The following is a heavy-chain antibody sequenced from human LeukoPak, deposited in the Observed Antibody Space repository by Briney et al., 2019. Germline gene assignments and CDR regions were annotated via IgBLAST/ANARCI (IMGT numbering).Heavy chain of an antibody. Sequence: GGSLRLSCAASGFTFSSYAMHWVRQAPGKGLEWVAVISYDGSNKYYADSVEGRFTISRDNFKNTLYLKMNSLRAEDTAVYYCARAASGESALLSRGNYYYYGMDVWGQGTTVTVSS. CDR1: GFTFSSYA. V-gene: IGHV3-30-3*01. CDR2: ISYDGSNK. J-gene: IGHJ6*02. CDR3: ARAASGESALLSRGNYYYYGMDV. D-gene: IGHD1-14*01.